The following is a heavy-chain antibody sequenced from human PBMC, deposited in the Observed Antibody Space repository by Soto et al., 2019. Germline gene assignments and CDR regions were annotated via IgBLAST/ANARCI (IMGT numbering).Heavy chain of an antibody. D-gene: IGHD5-18*01. Sequence: ASVKVSCKASGFDFGSFGIQFLRQTRGRGLEWIGWIVVVSGSTNYARHFQGRVAIARDMSSSTAYLDLYDLKSDDTAVYFCSADHTPMAIGWPVCGRGPPGTVSS. CDR1: GFDFGSFG. J-gene: IGHJ6*02. CDR3: SADHTPMAIGWPV. V-gene: IGHV1-58*02. CDR2: IVVVSGST.